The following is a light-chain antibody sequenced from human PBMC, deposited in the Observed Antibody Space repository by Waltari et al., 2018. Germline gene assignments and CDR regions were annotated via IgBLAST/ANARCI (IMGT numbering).Light chain of an antibody. CDR3: CSYAGSSSWV. V-gene: IGLV2-23*01. CDR2: EGS. J-gene: IGLJ3*02. Sequence: QSALTQPASVSGSPGQSIPISCTGTSSDVGSYNLVSWYQQHPGKAPKRIIYEGSKRPSGVSNRFSGSKSGNTASLTISGLQAEDEADYYCCSYAGSSSWVFGGGTKLTVL. CDR1: SSDVGSYNL.